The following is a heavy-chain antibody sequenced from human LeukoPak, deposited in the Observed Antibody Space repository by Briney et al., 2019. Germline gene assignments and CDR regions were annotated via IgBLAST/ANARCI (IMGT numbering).Heavy chain of an antibody. Sequence: PSETLSLTCAVYGGSFSDHYWSWIRQPPGKGLEWIGEINHSGGTNYNPSLKSRVSMSVDTSNNQFSLRLNSVTAADTAVYYCARSVAGNDFWGQGTLVTVSS. J-gene: IGHJ4*02. D-gene: IGHD6-19*01. CDR1: GGSFSDHY. CDR3: ARSVAGNDF. V-gene: IGHV4-34*01. CDR2: INHSGGT.